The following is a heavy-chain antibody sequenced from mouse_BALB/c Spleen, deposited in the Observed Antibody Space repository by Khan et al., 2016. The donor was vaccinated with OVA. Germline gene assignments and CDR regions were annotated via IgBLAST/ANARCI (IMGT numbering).Heavy chain of an antibody. D-gene: IGHD2-1*01. CDR3: ARDGNWYFDV. Sequence: EVQLQESGPGLVKPSQSLALTCTVSGSSIPSDYAWNWIRQFPGSKLEWMGYLRNSGNTSYNPSLKSRITITRDTSKNQFFLQLNSVTTEDTATYYCARDGNWYFDVWGTGTTVTVSS. J-gene: IGHJ1*03. V-gene: IGHV3-2*02. CDR1: GSSIPSDYA. CDR2: LRNSGNT.